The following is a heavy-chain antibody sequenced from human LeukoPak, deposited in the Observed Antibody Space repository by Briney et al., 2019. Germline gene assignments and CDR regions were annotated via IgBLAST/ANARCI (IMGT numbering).Heavy chain of an antibody. CDR1: GFTFSDYF. CDR2: INSDGNNI. CDR3: ATSRVFDF. J-gene: IGHJ4*02. V-gene: IGHV3-11*04. Sequence: GGSLRLSCVTSGFTFSDYFMNWIRQAPEKGPEWLSFINSDGNNIYYRDSVKGRFTISRDNAKKTLYLEMNNLRVDDTAIYYCATSRVFDFWGQGTLVAVSS.